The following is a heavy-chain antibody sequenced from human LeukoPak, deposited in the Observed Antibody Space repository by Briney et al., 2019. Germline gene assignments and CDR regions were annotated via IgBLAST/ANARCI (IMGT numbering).Heavy chain of an antibody. D-gene: IGHD3-16*01. J-gene: IGHJ5*02. CDR2: IHYSGST. Sequence: SETLSLTCTVSGGSIGSFFWSWIRQPPGKALEWIGYIHYSGSTKYNPSLKSRVTISVDTSENQFSLTLNSVTAADTAVYYCARSRGGYGDYGSWFDPWDQGILVTVSS. V-gene: IGHV4-59*01. CDR1: GGSIGSFF. CDR3: ARSRGGYGDYGSWFDP.